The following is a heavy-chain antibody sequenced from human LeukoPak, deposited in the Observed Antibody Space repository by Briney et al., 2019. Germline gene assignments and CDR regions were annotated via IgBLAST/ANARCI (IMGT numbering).Heavy chain of an antibody. J-gene: IGHJ4*02. CDR3: ASSLADMDPNVFDY. V-gene: IGHV4-59*01. D-gene: IGHD3-9*01. CDR1: GGSISSYY. Sequence: PSETLSLTYTVSGGSISSYYWSWIRQPPGKGLEWIGYIYYSGSTNYNPSLKSRVTISVDTSKNQFSLKLSSVTAADTAVYYCASSLADMDPNVFDYWGQGTLVTVSS. CDR2: IYYSGST.